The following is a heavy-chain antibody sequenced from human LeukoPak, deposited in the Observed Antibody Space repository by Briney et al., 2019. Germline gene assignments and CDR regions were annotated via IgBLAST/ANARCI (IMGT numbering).Heavy chain of an antibody. Sequence: SETLSLTCTVSGVSISSGDYYWSWIRQPPGKGLEWIGYIYYSGSTYYNPSLKSRVTISVDTSKNQFSLKLSSVTAADTAVYYCARAQAYIVVVPAAILYDYWGQGTLVTVSS. CDR1: GVSISSGDYY. CDR3: ARAQAYIVVVPAAILYDY. D-gene: IGHD2-2*02. V-gene: IGHV4-30-4*01. J-gene: IGHJ4*02. CDR2: IYYSGST.